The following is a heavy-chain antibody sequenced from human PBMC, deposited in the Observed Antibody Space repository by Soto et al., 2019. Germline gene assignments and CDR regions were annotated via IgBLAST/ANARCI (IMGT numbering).Heavy chain of an antibody. CDR3: ARSYYYDSSAYQQGFDY. J-gene: IGHJ4*02. V-gene: IGHV1-2*04. CDR1: GYTFTGYY. D-gene: IGHD3-22*01. Sequence: GASVKVSCKASGYTFTGYYMHWVRQAPGQGLEWMGWINPNSGGTNYAQKFQGWVTMTRDTSISTAYMELSRLRSDDTAVYYCARSYYYDSSAYQQGFDYWGQGTLVTVSS. CDR2: INPNSGGT.